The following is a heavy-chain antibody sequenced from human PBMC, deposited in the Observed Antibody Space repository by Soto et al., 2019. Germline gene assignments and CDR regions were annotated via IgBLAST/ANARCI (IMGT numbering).Heavy chain of an antibody. V-gene: IGHV5-51*01. J-gene: IGHJ5*02. D-gene: IGHD4-17*01. CDR1: GYSFTSYW. Sequence: RGESLKISCKGSGYSFTSYWIGWVRQMPGKGLEWMGIIYPGDSDTRYSPSFQGQVTISADKSISTAYLQWSSLKASDTAMYYCARRQDDYGDYGGWFDPWGQGTLVTVSS. CDR3: ARRQDDYGDYGGWFDP. CDR2: IYPGDSDT.